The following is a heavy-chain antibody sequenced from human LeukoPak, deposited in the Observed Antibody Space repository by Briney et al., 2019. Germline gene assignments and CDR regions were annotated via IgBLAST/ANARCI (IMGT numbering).Heavy chain of an antibody. Sequence: GASVKVSCKASGYTFTGYYMHWVRQAPGQGLEWMGWINPNRGGTNYAQKFQGRVTMTRDTSISTAYMELSRLRSDDTAVYYCARGIGLGYCSSTSCYPADYYFDYWGQGTLVTVSS. V-gene: IGHV1-2*02. CDR1: GYTFTGYY. CDR2: INPNRGGT. J-gene: IGHJ4*02. CDR3: ARGIGLGYCSSTSCYPADYYFDY. D-gene: IGHD2-2*01.